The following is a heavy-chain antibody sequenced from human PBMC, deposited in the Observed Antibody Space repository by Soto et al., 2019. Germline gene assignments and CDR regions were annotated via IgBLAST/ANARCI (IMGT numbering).Heavy chain of an antibody. J-gene: IGHJ4*02. Sequence: LRLSCAASGFSFTHYTINWVRQAPGKGLEWVAVMSYDGTNEYYADSVKGRFTISRDNSKSTVYLQMNSLTPEDTALYYCARKWGTYSSASLDYWGLGTLVTVS. V-gene: IGHV3-30*04. D-gene: IGHD6-19*01. CDR2: MSYDGTNE. CDR3: ARKWGTYSSASLDY. CDR1: GFSFTHYT.